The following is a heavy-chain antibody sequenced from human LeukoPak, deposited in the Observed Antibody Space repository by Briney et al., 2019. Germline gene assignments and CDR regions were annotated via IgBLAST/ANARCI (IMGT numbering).Heavy chain of an antibody. CDR2: INPNSGGT. D-gene: IGHD3-9*01. CDR1: GYTFTGYY. Sequence: ASVKVSCKASGYTFTGYYMHRVRQAPGQGLEWMGWINPNSGGTNYAQKFQGRVTMTRDTSISTAYMELSRLRSDDTAVYYCARGWDHFDSTSLAYWGQGTLVTVSS. V-gene: IGHV1-2*02. J-gene: IGHJ4*02. CDR3: ARGWDHFDSTSLAY.